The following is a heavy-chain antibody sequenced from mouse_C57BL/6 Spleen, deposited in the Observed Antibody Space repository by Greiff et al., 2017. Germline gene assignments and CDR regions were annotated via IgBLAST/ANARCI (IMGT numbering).Heavy chain of an antibody. D-gene: IGHD3-1*01. J-gene: IGHJ4*01. CDR2: ISSGGSDT. CDR3: ARPGHCYYAMDY. V-gene: IGHV5-6*01. CDR1: GFTFSSYG. Sequence: EVKLVESGGDLVKPGGSLKLSCAASGFTFSSYGMSWVRQTPDKRLEWVGTISSGGSDTYYTDSVKGRVTISRDNAKNTLYLQMSSLKSEDTAMYYCARPGHCYYAMDYWGQGTSLTVSS.